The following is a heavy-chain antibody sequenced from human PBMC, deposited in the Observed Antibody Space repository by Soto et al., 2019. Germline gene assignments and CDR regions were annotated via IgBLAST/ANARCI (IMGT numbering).Heavy chain of an antibody. Sequence: ASVKVSCKASGYTFTGYGISWVRQAPGQGLEWMGWISAYNGNTNYVDSVKGRFTISRDDSKSTLFLQLNSLRAEDTALYYCASYFRGSGNYYFQHWGQGTPVTVSS. D-gene: IGHD3-10*02. CDR2: ISAYNGNT. CDR3: ASYFRGSGNYYFQH. CDR1: GYTFTGYG. V-gene: IGHV1-18*01. J-gene: IGHJ4*02.